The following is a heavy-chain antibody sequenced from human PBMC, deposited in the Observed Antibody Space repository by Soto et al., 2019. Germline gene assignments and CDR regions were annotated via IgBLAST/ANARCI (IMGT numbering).Heavy chain of an antibody. J-gene: IGHJ4*02. CDR3: AKDITPNGRYDDFES. Sequence: EVQLVESGGGLVQPGRSLRLSCAASGFTFDDYAMHWVRQAPGKGLAWVSVISWNSARIDYADSVRGRFTISRDNAKNSLYLQMNSLRAEDTAFYYCAKDITPNGRYDDFESWGQGTLVTVSS. CDR1: GFTFDDYA. D-gene: IGHD5-12*01. CDR2: ISWNSARI. V-gene: IGHV3-9*01.